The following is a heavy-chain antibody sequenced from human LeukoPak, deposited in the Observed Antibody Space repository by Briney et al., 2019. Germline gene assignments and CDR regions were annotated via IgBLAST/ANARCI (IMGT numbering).Heavy chain of an antibody. J-gene: IGHJ3*02. CDR1: GFTFSNAW. V-gene: IGHV3-15*01. D-gene: IGHD3-10*01. CDR3: IRLWFGEFI. Sequence: PEGSLRLSCTASGFTFSNAWMSWVRQAPGKGLEWVGRIKSKSDGETTDYAAPVKGRFTISRDDSKNTLYLQMNSLKTEDTAVYYCIRLWFGEFIWGQGTMVSVSS. CDR2: IKSKSDGETT.